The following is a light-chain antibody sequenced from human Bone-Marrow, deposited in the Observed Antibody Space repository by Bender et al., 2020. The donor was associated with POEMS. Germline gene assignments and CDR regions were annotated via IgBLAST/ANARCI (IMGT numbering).Light chain of an antibody. J-gene: IGLJ3*02. CDR1: NIGSKS. V-gene: IGLV3-21*03. CDR3: QVWDSYSDPLV. Sequence: SYVLTQPPSVSVAPGKTARITCGGNNIGSKSVHWYQQKTGQAPVLVVYDDSDRPSVISERFSGSKSGNTATLTISRVEAGDEADYYCQVWDSYSDPLVLGGGTKLTVL. CDR2: DDS.